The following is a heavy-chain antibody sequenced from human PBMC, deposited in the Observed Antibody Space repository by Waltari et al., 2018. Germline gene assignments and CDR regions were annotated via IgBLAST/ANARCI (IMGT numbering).Heavy chain of an antibody. J-gene: IGHJ6*02. V-gene: IGHV3-23*01. CDR3: AKPWYYDFWSGYFSIKYYYYYYGMDV. Sequence: EVQLLESGGGLVQPGGSLRLSCAASGFTFSSYAMSWVRQAPGKGLEWVSAISGSGGSTYYADSVKGRFTISRDNSKNTLYLQMNSLRAEDTAVYYCAKPWYYDFWSGYFSIKYYYYYYGMDVWGQGTTVTVSS. D-gene: IGHD3-3*01. CDR2: ISGSGGST. CDR1: GFTFSSYA.